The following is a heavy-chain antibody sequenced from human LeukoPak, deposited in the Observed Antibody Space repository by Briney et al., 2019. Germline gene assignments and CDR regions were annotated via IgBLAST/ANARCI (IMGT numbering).Heavy chain of an antibody. CDR3: AREDFGSYVFLDYFDY. D-gene: IGHD1-26*01. CDR2: IYYSGSI. V-gene: IGHV4-39*07. J-gene: IGHJ4*02. Sequence: SETLSLTCTVSGGSIRTSSYYWGWLRQPPGKGLEWLGSIYYSGSIYSNGSLKSRVTISVETSKNQFSLKLSSVTAADTAVYYCAREDFGSYVFLDYFDYWGQGTLVTISS. CDR1: GGSIRTSSYY.